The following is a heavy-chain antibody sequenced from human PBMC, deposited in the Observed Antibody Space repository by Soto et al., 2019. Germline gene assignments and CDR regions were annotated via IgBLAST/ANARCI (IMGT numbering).Heavy chain of an antibody. Sequence: ETLSLTCTVSGGSISSYYWSWIRQPAGKGLEWIGRIYTSGSTNYNPSLKSRVTMSVDTSKNQFSLKLSSVTAADTAVYYCARGPAGYSYGLYYFDYWGQGTLVTVSS. CDR3: ARGPAGYSYGLYYFDY. V-gene: IGHV4-4*07. CDR1: GGSISSYY. CDR2: IYTSGST. J-gene: IGHJ4*02. D-gene: IGHD5-18*01.